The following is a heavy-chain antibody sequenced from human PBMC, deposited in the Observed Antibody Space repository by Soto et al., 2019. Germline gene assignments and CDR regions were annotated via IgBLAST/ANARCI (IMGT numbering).Heavy chain of an antibody. CDR3: ARPLWRDDYNWGYFDL. J-gene: IGHJ2*01. V-gene: IGHV3-30-3*01. D-gene: IGHD4-4*01. Sequence: QVQLVESGGGVVQPGRSLRLSCAASGFSFSSYAMHWVRQAPSKGLEWVAVISYAGSNKYYADSVKGRFTISRDNSKNTLYLQMNSLRPEDTAVYYCARPLWRDDYNWGYFDLWGRGTLVTVSS. CDR2: ISYAGSNK. CDR1: GFSFSSYA.